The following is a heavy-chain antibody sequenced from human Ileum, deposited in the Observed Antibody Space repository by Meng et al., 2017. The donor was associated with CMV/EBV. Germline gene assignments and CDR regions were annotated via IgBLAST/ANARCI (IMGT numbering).Heavy chain of an antibody. CDR1: GFIFSTYA. J-gene: IGHJ5*01. V-gene: IGHV3-30*01. CDR2: ISYDGSHK. D-gene: IGHD5-12*01. Sequence: GGSLRLSCAASGFIFSTYAMHWVRQAPGKGLEWVAVISYDGSHKYYADSVKGRFTISKDNSNNTLYLQMNSLRADDTAVYYCAREAFSGGYDDGFDPWGQGNLV. CDR3: AREAFSGGYDDGFDP.